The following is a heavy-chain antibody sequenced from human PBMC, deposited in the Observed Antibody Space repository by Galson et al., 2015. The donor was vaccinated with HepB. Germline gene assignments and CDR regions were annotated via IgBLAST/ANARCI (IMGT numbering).Heavy chain of an antibody. CDR1: GDSVSSNSAA. CDR2: TYYRSKWYN. Sequence: CAISGDSVSSNSAAWNWIRQSPSRGLEWLGRTYYRSKWYNDYAVSVKSRITINPDTSKNQFSLQLNSVTPEDTAVYYCARDVTGQYGDWNDEVIYYGMDVWGQGTTVTVSS. V-gene: IGHV6-1*01. D-gene: IGHD1-1*01. CDR3: ARDVTGQYGDWNDEVIYYGMDV. J-gene: IGHJ6*02.